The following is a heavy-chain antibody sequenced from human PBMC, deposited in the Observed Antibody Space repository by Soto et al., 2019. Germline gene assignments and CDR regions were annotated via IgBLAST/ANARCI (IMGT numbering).Heavy chain of an antibody. V-gene: IGHV4-38-2*01. D-gene: IGHD6-19*01. CDR3: ARVDRSGWTPNPFDS. CDR2: IYHSGNT. Sequence: SETLSLTCGVSGFSISSGFYCGLRRQPPGKGLERRGTIYHSGNTFYNPSLKSRVTISVDTSKNQFSMKLSFVTAADTALYYCARVDRSGWTPNPFDSWGQGALVTVSS. CDR1: GFSISSGFY. J-gene: IGHJ4*02.